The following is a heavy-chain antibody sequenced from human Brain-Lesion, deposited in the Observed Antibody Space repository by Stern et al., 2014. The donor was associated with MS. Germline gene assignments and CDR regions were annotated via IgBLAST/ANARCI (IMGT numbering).Heavy chain of an antibody. V-gene: IGHV1-2*02. Sequence: VQLEESGAEVKKPGASVKVSCKTSGYIFTGYYIHWVRQAPGQGLEWMAWIKPNTGGTKDAQKFQGRVTMSRDTSISTAYVELSSLTSDDTAVYYCARDQRGITIFGVVTDYYYLGMDVWGQGTTVTVSS. CDR1: GYIFTGYY. J-gene: IGHJ6*02. CDR2: IKPNTGGT. D-gene: IGHD3-3*01. CDR3: ARDQRGITIFGVVTDYYYLGMDV.